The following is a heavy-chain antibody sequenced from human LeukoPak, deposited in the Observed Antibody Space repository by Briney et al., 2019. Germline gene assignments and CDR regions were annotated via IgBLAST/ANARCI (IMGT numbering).Heavy chain of an antibody. D-gene: IGHD3-22*01. CDR3: ARADYYGSSAYPY. J-gene: IGHJ4*02. V-gene: IGHV4-31*03. Sequence: SETLSLTCTVSVGSISSGNYYWTWIRQHPGKGLEWIGYIYYSGTTFYNPSLKSRVTISIDTSKNQFSLKLTSVTAADTAVYYCARADYYGSSAYPYWGQGTLVTVSS. CDR2: IYYSGTT. CDR1: VGSISSGNYY.